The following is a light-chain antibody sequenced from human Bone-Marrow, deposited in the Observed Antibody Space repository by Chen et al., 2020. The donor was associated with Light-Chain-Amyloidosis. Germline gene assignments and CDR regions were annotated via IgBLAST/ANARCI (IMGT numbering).Light chain of an antibody. V-gene: IGLV1-44*01. J-gene: IGLJ3*02. CDR1: NSNIGSNI. CDR2: SNN. CDR3: AAWDDSLNGWV. Sequence: QSVLTQPPSASGTPGQKVTISCSGSNSNIGSNIVNWYQHLPGTAPKLVTYSNNQRPAGVPDRFSGSKSGTSASLAISGLQSEDEADYYCAAWDDSLNGWVFGGGTKLTVL.